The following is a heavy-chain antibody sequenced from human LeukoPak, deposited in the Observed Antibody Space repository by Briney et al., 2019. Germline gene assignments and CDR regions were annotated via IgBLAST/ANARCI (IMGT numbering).Heavy chain of an antibody. CDR3: ARVKRVAAAAQTTYNWFDP. D-gene: IGHD6-13*01. V-gene: IGHV1-69*05. CDR2: IIPIFGTA. CDR1: GGTFSSYA. Sequence: GASVKVSCKASGGTFSSYAISWVRQAPGQGLEWMGGIIPIFGTANYAQKFQGRVTITTDESTSTAYVELSSLRSEDTAVYYCARVKRVAAAAQTTYNWFDPWGQGTLVTVSS. J-gene: IGHJ5*02.